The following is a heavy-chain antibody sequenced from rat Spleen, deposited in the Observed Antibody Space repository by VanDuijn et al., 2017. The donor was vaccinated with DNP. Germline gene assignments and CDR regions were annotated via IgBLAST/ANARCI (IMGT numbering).Heavy chain of an antibody. CDR2: ISTSDVT. J-gene: IGHJ2*01. D-gene: IGHD1-1*01. CDR1: GFTFSNYD. Sequence: EVQLVESGGGLVQPGRSRRLSCAASGFTFSNYDMAWVRQPPTKSLACVASISTSDVTYYRDSLKGRFTVSRDNARSTLYLHMDSLRSEDTATYYCATQAPIYYNEQFYFEYWGQGVMVTVSS. CDR3: ATQAPIYYNEQFYFEY. V-gene: IGHV5-25*01.